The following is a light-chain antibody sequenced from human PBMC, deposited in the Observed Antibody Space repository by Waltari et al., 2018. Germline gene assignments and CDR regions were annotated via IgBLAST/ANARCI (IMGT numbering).Light chain of an antibody. CDR2: NIH. J-gene: IGLJ2*01. CDR3: AAWDGSLDGVV. CDR1: TFNIGSSA. V-gene: IGLV1-44*01. Sequence: SGLTQPPPAPGPAGQWLTISCSGRTFNIGSSAVILYQQLRGTAPTLLINNIHQRPAGVPDRFSGSKSGTSASLDISGLQSEDEADYYCAAWDGSLDGVVVGGGTMLTVL.